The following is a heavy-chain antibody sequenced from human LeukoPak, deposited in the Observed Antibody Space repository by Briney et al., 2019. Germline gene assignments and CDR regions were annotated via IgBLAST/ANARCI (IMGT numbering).Heavy chain of an antibody. V-gene: IGHV3-23*01. CDR2: TSGSGGST. J-gene: IGHJ4*02. Sequence: GESLRLSCAASGFTFSSYAMSWVRQAPGKGLEWVSATSGSGGSTYYADSVKGRFTISRDNSKNTLYLQMNSLRAEDTAVYYCANLYGDYGYWGQGTLVTVSS. D-gene: IGHD4-17*01. CDR1: GFTFSSYA. CDR3: ANLYGDYGY.